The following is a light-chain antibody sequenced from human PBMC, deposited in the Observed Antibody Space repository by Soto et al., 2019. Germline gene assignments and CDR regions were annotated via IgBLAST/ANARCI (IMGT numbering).Light chain of an antibody. J-gene: IGKJ1*01. Sequence: EIVLTQSPGPLSLSLGERATLSCRASQGVSSSYLAWYQKKPGQALRLLIYGASSRPTGIPDRFSGSGSGTDFTLTISRREPEDFAVYYCQQYGSSPRTFGKGTRVEIK. CDR2: GAS. CDR3: QQYGSSPRT. V-gene: IGKV3-20*01. CDR1: QGVSSSY.